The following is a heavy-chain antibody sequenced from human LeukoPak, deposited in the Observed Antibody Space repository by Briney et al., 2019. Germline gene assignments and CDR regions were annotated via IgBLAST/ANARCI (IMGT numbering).Heavy chain of an antibody. Sequence: ASVKVSCKASGYTFTSYGISWVRQAPGQGLEWMGWISAYNGNTNYAQKLQGRVTMTTDTSTSTAYMELRSLRSDDTAVYYCARDFVYGSGGKDFDYWGQGTLVTVSS. V-gene: IGHV1-18*01. CDR2: ISAYNGNT. J-gene: IGHJ4*02. CDR3: ARDFVYGSGGKDFDY. D-gene: IGHD3-10*01. CDR1: GYTFTSYG.